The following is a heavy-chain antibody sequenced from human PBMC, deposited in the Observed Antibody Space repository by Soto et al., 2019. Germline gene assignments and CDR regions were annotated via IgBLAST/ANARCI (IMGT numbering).Heavy chain of an antibody. V-gene: IGHV4-4*07. D-gene: IGHD3-16*01. CDR1: GGSMFSYY. CDR2: IHGSGGT. J-gene: IGHJ4*02. CDR3: AREGASSYASRHFDN. Sequence: QVQLQESGPGLVKASETLSLTCTVSGGSMFSYYWSWIRQPAGKGLEWIARIHGSGGTNYNPSLKSRVTMSLDTSKNKFSLRLTSVTAADTAVYYCAREGASSYASRHFDNWGPGTLVTVSS.